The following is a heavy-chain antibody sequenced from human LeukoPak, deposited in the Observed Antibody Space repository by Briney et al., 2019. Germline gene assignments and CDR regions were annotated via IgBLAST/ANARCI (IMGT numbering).Heavy chain of an antibody. Sequence: SVKVSCKASGGTFSSYAISRVRQAPGQGLEWMGGIIPIFGTANYAQKFQGRVTITADESTSTAYMELSSLRSEDTAVYYCAREIGGLTTLYFDYWGQGTLVTVSS. V-gene: IGHV1-69*01. J-gene: IGHJ4*02. D-gene: IGHD1-1*01. CDR3: AREIGGLTTLYFDY. CDR1: GGTFSSYA. CDR2: IIPIFGTA.